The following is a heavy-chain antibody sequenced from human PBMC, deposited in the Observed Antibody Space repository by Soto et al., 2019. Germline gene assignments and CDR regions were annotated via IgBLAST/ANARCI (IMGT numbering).Heavy chain of an antibody. Sequence: GGSLRLSCAASGFTFSSYWMTWVRQAPGMGLEWVARIKEDGSEKYYVDSAKGRFTISRDNAKNSLYLQMNSLRPEDTAVYYCARVATPISRNDHWGQGTLVTVSS. CDR2: IKEDGSEK. V-gene: IGHV3-7*03. CDR3: ARVATPISRNDH. D-gene: IGHD2-2*02. CDR1: GFTFSSYW. J-gene: IGHJ4*02.